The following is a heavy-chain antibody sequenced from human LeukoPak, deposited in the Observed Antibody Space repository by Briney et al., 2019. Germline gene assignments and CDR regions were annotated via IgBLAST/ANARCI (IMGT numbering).Heavy chain of an antibody. Sequence: GGSLRLSCAASGFTFDDYGMSWVRQAPGKGLEWVSAISGSGGSTYYADSVKGRFTISRDNSKNTLYLQMNSLRAEDTAVYYCAKDLTVVVIFDAFDIWGQGTMVTVSS. CDR2: ISGSGGST. D-gene: IGHD3-22*01. J-gene: IGHJ3*02. CDR1: GFTFDDYG. V-gene: IGHV3-23*01. CDR3: AKDLTVVVIFDAFDI.